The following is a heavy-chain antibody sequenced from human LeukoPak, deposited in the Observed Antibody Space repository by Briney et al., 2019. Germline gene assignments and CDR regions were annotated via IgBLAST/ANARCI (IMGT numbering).Heavy chain of an antibody. J-gene: IGHJ6*04. CDR3: ARALDSALDV. CDR2: IKEDGSEK. Sequence: GGSLRLSCAASGFTFSSCWMSWVRQAPGKGLEWVANIKEDGSEKYYVDSVKGRFTISRDTAKNSLYLQMAGLTAEDTAVYYCARALDSALDVWGNGTTVTVSS. V-gene: IGHV3-7*01. D-gene: IGHD3/OR15-3a*01. CDR1: GFTFSSCW.